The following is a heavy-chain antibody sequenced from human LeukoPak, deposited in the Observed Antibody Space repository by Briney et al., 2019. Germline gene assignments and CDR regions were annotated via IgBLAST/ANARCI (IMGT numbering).Heavy chain of an antibody. Sequence: SETLSLTCTVSLNSISSSSYYWGWIRQFPGKGLEWIGYIYYSGSTYYSSSLKSRVTISVDTSKNQFSLKLNSVTAADTAVYYCARHSGGIAVADYWGQGTLVTVSS. CDR2: IYYSGST. CDR1: LNSISSSSYY. J-gene: IGHJ4*02. CDR3: ARHSGGIAVADY. V-gene: IGHV4-39*01. D-gene: IGHD6-19*01.